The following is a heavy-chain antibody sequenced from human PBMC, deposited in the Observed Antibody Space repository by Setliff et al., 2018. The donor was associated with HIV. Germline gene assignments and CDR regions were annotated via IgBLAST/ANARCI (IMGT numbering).Heavy chain of an antibody. CDR1: GFTFSSHA. D-gene: IGHD4-17*01. Sequence: PGGSLRLSCVVSGFTFSSHAMHWVRQAPGKGPEWVAVIWYDGTNIYYADSVKGRFTISRDNSKNTLHLQMNSLRVEDTGVYFCARGSHRATLVTTPFDYWGQGTLVTVSS. J-gene: IGHJ4*02. CDR3: ARGSHRATLVTTPFDY. V-gene: IGHV3-33*01. CDR2: IWYDGTNI.